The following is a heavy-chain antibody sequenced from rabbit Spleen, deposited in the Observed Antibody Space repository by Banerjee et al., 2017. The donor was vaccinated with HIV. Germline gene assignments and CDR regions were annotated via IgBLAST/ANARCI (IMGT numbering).Heavy chain of an antibody. V-gene: IGHV1S45*01. Sequence: QEQLEESGGGLVQPEGSLTLTCTASGFSFSSGYMCWVRQAPGKGLEWIACIYTSSGNTYYANWAKGRFTISRTSSTTVTLRMTSLTAADRAAYFCARDLVGVIGWNFYLWGQGTLVTVS. CDR3: ARDLVGVIGWNFYL. CDR1: GFSFSSGY. J-gene: IGHJ4*01. D-gene: IGHD1-1*01. CDR2: IYTSSGNT.